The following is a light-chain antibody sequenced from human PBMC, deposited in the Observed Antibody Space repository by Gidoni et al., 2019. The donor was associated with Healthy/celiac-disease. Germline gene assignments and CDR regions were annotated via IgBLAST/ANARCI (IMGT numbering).Light chain of an antibody. V-gene: IGKV3-11*01. CDR1: QSLSSY. Sequence: EIVLTQSPATLSLSPGERATLSCRASQSLSSYLAWYQQKPGQAPRLPIYDASNRATGIPARFSGSGSGTDFTLTISSLEPEDFAVYYCQQRSNWLTFGGGTKVEIK. J-gene: IGKJ4*01. CDR3: QQRSNWLT. CDR2: DAS.